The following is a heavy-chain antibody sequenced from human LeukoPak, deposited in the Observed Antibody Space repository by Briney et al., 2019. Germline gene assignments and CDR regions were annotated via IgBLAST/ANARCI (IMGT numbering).Heavy chain of an antibody. CDR2: ISSSSSTI. CDR3: AGVEYGDYGSFDY. V-gene: IGHV3-48*02. CDR1: GFTFSSYS. J-gene: IGHJ4*02. D-gene: IGHD4-17*01. Sequence: GGSLRLSCAASGFTFSSYSMNWVRQAPGKGLEWVSYISSSSSTIYYADSVKGRFTISRDNAKNSLYLQMNSLRDEDTAVYYCAGVEYGDYGSFDYWGQGTLVTVSS.